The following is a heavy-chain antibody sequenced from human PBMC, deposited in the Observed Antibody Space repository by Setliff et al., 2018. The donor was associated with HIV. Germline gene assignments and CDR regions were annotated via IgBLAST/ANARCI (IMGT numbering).Heavy chain of an antibody. CDR3: ARRQQWLGREYYFDY. Sequence: ASVNVSCKASAYTFTDYYMHWVRQAPGQGLEWMGWINPNSGDTNYAQKFQGRVTMTRDTSIKTAYMELSSLRSDDTAVYYCARRQQWLGREYYFDYWGQGTLVTVSS. J-gene: IGHJ4*02. CDR1: AYTFTDYY. V-gene: IGHV1-2*02. D-gene: IGHD6-19*01. CDR2: INPNSGDT.